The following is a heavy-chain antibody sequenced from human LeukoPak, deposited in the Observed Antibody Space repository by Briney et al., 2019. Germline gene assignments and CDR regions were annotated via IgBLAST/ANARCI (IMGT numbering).Heavy chain of an antibody. CDR2: ISDTGGRT. D-gene: IGHD3-3*01. CDR3: AKGGQDFDFWRFDL. J-gene: IGHJ5*02. Sequence: GGSLRLLCAASGFTFTDSAVSWVRHSPGEGLKWVSSISDTGGRTYYADSVKGRFTITRDNSRNTVSLQMNSLTAGDTARYYCAKGGQDFDFWRFDLWGRGILVIVSS. V-gene: IGHV3-23*01. CDR1: GFTFTDSA.